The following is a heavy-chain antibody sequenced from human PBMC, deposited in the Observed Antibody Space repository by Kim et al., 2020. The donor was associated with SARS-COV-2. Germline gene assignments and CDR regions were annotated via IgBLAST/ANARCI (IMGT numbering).Heavy chain of an antibody. CDR2: INPDSGGT. D-gene: IGHD1-26*01. CDR1: GYTFTAYY. J-gene: IGHJ4*02. CDR3: ARDGREARAPEDY. V-gene: IGHV1-2*02. Sequence: ASVKVSCKASGYTFTAYYMHWVRQAPGQGPEWMGWINPDSGGTNYAQKFQGRVTMTRDTSINTVYMELNRLRSDDTAVYYCARDGREARAPEDYWGQGTLVTVYS.